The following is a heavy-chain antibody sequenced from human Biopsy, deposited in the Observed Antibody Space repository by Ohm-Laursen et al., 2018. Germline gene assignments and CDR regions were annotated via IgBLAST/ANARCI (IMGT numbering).Heavy chain of an antibody. CDR1: GDSVSNNDAA. D-gene: IGHD5-18*01. Sequence: QTLSLTCAISGDSVSNNDAAWNWIRQSPSRGLEWLGRTYYRTKWYSDSAVSVKGRITISVDTSKNQFSLHLKSVSPDDTAVYYCARETPTGIPLNWLDPWGQGTLVIVST. CDR3: ARETPTGIPLNWLDP. J-gene: IGHJ5*02. CDR2: TYYRTKWYS. V-gene: IGHV6-1*01.